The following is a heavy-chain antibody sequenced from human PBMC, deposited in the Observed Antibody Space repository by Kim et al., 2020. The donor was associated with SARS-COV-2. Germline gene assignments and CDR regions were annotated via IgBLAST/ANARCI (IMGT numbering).Heavy chain of an antibody. V-gene: IGHV5-51*01. Sequence: GESLKISRKGSGYSFTSYWIGWVRQMPGKGLEWMGIIYPGDSDTIYSPSFQGQVTISADKSISTAYLQWSSLKASDTAMYYCARMIKEGRQWPKINNWFDPWGQGTLVTVSS. CDR3: ARMIKEGRQWPKINNWFDP. J-gene: IGHJ5*02. CDR2: IYPGDSDT. CDR1: GYSFTSYW. D-gene: IGHD6-19*01.